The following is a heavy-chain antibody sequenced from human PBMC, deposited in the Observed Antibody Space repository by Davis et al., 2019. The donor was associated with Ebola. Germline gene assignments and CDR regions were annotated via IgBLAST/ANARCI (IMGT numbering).Heavy chain of an antibody. CDR2: ISFDGNNR. V-gene: IGHV3-30-3*01. Sequence: PGGSLRLSCAASGFSFSSYAITWFRQASGKGLDWVSVISFDGNNRFYADSVRGRFTISRDNSEKMAYLQMDSLRLDDTAVYYYACRDYGDLEIDFWGQGTLVTVSS. D-gene: IGHD4-17*01. J-gene: IGHJ4*02. CDR1: GFSFSSYA. CDR3: ACRDYGDLEIDF.